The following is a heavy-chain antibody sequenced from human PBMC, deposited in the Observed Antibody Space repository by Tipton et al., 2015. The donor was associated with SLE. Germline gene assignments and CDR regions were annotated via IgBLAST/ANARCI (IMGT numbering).Heavy chain of an antibody. CDR1: GGSFTDYF. D-gene: IGHD3/OR15-3a*01. J-gene: IGHJ4*02. V-gene: IGHV4-34*01. Sequence: TLSLTCTVSGGSFTDYFWTWIRQSPGRGLEWIGEIKHTGTTFYNPSLKSRVTISIDTSKNQFSLKLSSVTAADTAVYYCARDLVFWTYYFDYWGQGTLVTVSS. CDR3: ARDLVFWTYYFDY. CDR2: IKHTGTT.